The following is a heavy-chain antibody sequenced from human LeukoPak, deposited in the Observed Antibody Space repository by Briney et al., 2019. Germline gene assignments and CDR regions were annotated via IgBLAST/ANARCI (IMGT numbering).Heavy chain of an antibody. J-gene: IGHJ4*02. V-gene: IGHV4-4*07. CDR2: IYFSGDT. CDR3: ARGSRYYDSSGYYYVHFDY. D-gene: IGHD3-22*01. CDR1: GGSISTYY. Sequence: SETLSLTCTVSGGSISTYYWSWIRQPAGKGLEWIGRIYFSGDTNYNPSLKSRVTMSVDTSKNQFSLKLTSVSAADTAVYYCARGSRYYDSSGYYYVHFDYWGQGTLVTVSS.